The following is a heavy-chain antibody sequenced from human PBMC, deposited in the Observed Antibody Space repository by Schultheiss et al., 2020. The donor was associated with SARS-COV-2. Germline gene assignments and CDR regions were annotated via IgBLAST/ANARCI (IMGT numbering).Heavy chain of an antibody. CDR2: INHSGST. D-gene: IGHD6-19*01. J-gene: IGHJ6*02. CDR1: GFTFSSYW. CDR3: ARGRRQWLVFQYYGMDV. V-gene: IGHV4-34*01. Sequence: GSLRLSCAASGFTFSSYWMHWVRQAPGKGLEWIGEINHSGSTNYNPSLKSRVTISVDTSKNQFSLKLSSVTAADTAVYYCARGRRQWLVFQYYGMDVWGQGTTVTVSS.